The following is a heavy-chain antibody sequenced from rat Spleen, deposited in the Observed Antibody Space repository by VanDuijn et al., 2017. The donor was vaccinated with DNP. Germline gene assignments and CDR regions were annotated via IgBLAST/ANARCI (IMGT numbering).Heavy chain of an antibody. D-gene: IGHD1-6*01. CDR1: GFTFSDYY. J-gene: IGHJ2*01. Sequence: EVQLVESGGDLVQPGRSLKLSCAASGFTFSDYYMAWVRQAPKKGPEWVASISPSGSRPYSPDSVKGRFTISRDTAKSSLYLQMNSLKSEDTATYYCTRGVYYGSSWAFDYWGHGVMVTVSS. V-gene: IGHV5-20*01. CDR3: TRGVYYGSSWAFDY. CDR2: ISPSGSRP.